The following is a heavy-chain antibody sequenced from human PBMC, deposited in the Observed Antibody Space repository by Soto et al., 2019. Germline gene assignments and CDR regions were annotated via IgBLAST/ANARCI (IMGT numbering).Heavy chain of an antibody. J-gene: IGHJ6*03. D-gene: IGHD3-10*01. Sequence: GGSLRLSCAASGFTFSSYGMHWVRQAPGKGLEWVAVISYDGSNKYYADSVKGRFTISRDNSKNTLYLQMNSLRAEDTAVYYCAKVYYGSGSYYNIGSYYYYYYMDVWGKGTTVTVSS. CDR2: ISYDGSNK. CDR1: GFTFSSYG. CDR3: AKVYYGSGSYYNIGSYYYYYYMDV. V-gene: IGHV3-30*18.